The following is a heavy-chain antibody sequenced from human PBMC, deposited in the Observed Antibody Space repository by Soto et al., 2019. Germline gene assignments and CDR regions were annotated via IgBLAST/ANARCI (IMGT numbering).Heavy chain of an antibody. CDR3: ARALTHSGWYDY. Sequence: GGSLRLSCAASGFTFSSYAMSWVRQAPGKGLEWVSVIYSGGSTYHADSVKGRFTISRDNSKNTLYLQMNSLRAEDTAVYYCARALTHSGWYDYWGQGTLVTVSS. D-gene: IGHD6-19*01. CDR1: GFTFSSYA. V-gene: IGHV3-53*01. J-gene: IGHJ4*02. CDR2: IYSGGST.